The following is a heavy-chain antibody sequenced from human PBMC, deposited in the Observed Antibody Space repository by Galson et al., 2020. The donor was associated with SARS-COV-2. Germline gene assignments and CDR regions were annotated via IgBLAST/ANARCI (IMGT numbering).Heavy chain of an antibody. V-gene: IGHV2-70*01. CDR1: GFSLSTRGMC. CDR3: ARTSYDILTGYYFTFDY. J-gene: IGHJ4*02. CDR2: IDWDDDK. D-gene: IGHD3-9*01. Sequence: SGPPLVKPTQTLTLTCTFSGFSLSTRGMCVSWIRQPPGKALEWLALIDWDDDKYYSTSLKTRLTISKDTSKNQVVLTMTNMDPVDTATYYCARTSYDILTGYYFTFDYWGQGTLVTVSS.